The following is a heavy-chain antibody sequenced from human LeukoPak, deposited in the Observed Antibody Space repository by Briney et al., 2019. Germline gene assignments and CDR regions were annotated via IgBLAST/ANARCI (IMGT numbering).Heavy chain of an antibody. CDR2: IYYSGST. CDR3: ARVNRYYDILTGYYIFPYFDY. V-gene: IGHV4-39*07. CDR1: GGSISSSSYY. Sequence: SETLSLTCTVSGGSISSSSYYWGWIRQPPGKGLEWIGSIYYSGSTYYNPSFKSRVTISVDTSKNQFSLKLSSVTAADTAVYYCARVNRYYDILTGYYIFPYFDYWGQGTLVTVSS. J-gene: IGHJ4*02. D-gene: IGHD3-9*01.